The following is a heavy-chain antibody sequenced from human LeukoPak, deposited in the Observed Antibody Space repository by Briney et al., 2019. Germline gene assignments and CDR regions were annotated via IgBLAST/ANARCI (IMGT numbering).Heavy chain of an antibody. Sequence: ASVKVSCKVSGYTLTELSMHWVRQAPGKGHEWMGGFDPEDGETIYAQKFQGRVTMTEDTSTDTAYMELSSLGSEDTAVYYCATYYHDSSGQVGFFDPWGQGTLVTVSS. D-gene: IGHD3-22*01. J-gene: IGHJ5*02. CDR3: ATYYHDSSGQVGFFDP. CDR1: GYTLTELS. V-gene: IGHV1-24*01. CDR2: FDPEDGET.